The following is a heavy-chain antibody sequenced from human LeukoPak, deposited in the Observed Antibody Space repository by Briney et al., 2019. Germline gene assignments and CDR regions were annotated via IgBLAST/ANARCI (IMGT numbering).Heavy chain of an antibody. CDR3: ARDLGYCSSTSCSDAFDI. D-gene: IGHD2-2*01. J-gene: IGHJ3*02. Sequence: PSETLSLTCTVSGGSISSYYWSWIRQPPGKGLEWIGYIYYSGSTNYNPSLKSRVTISVDTSKNQFSLKLSSVTAADTAVYYCARDLGYCSSTSCSDAFDIWGQGTMVTVSS. CDR2: IYYSGST. V-gene: IGHV4-59*01. CDR1: GGSISSYY.